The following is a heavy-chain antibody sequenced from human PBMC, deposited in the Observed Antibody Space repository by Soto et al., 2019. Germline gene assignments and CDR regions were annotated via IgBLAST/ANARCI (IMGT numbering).Heavy chain of an antibody. Sequence: SETLSLTCAVTGYSISSGYYWGWIRQPPGKGLEWIGSIYHSGSTYYNPSLKSRVTISVDTSKNQFSLKLSSVTAADTAVYYCARDGEGSGSYYSAYHYYGMDVWGQGTTVTVSS. D-gene: IGHD3-10*01. CDR3: ARDGEGSGSYYSAYHYYGMDV. CDR1: GYSISSGYY. CDR2: IYHSGST. J-gene: IGHJ6*02. V-gene: IGHV4-38-2*02.